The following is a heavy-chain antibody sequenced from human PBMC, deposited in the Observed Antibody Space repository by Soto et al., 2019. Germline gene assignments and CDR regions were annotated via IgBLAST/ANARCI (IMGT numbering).Heavy chain of an antibody. CDR3: ARDLPYYYASRQYYNAFDI. D-gene: IGHD3-22*01. V-gene: IGHV3-30*04. J-gene: IGHJ3*02. CDR2: ISFDGTNK. Sequence: QVQLVESGGGVVQPGGSLRLSCVASGFTFSDYSVHWVRQAPGKGLEWVAVISFDGTNKYFADSVKGRFTISRDNSKNTLYLQMDSLRPEDTAVYFCARDLPYYYASRQYYNAFDIWGQGTKVTVSS. CDR1: GFTFSDYS.